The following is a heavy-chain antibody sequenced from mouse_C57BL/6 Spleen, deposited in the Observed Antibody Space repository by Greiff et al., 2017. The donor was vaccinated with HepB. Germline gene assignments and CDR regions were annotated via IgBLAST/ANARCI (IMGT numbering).Heavy chain of an antibody. Sequence: QVQLKQPGAELVRPGSSVKLSCKASGYTFTSYWMHWVKQRPIQGLEWIGNIDPSDSETHYNQKFKDKATLTVDKSSSTAYMQLSSLTSEDSAVYYCARPRGLDYAMDYWGQGTSVTVSS. V-gene: IGHV1-52*01. CDR1: GYTFTSYW. J-gene: IGHJ4*01. CDR3: ARPRGLDYAMDY. CDR2: IDPSDSET. D-gene: IGHD3-3*01.